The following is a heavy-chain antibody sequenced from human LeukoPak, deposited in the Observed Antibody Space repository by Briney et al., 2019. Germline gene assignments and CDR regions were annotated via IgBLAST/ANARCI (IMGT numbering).Heavy chain of an antibody. V-gene: IGHV4-4*02. J-gene: IGHJ6*03. CDR2: ISPSGST. D-gene: IGHD2-8*01. CDR1: GDSISSSNW. CDR3: ARVNGDYYYYYMDV. Sequence: SETLSLTCTVSGDSISSSNWWSWVRQPPGKGLEWIGEISPSGSTNYNPSLKSRVTISVDTSKNQFSLKLSSVTAADTAVYYCARVNGDYYYYYMDVWGKGTTVTISS.